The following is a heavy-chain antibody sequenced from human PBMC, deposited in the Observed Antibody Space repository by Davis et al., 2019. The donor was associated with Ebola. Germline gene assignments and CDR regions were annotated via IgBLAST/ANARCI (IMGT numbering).Heavy chain of an antibody. CDR3: ARSYSSKYYYYGMDV. Sequence: GESLKISCAASGFTFSSYSMNWVRQAPGKGLEWVSSISSSSSYIYYADSVKGRFTISRDNAKNSLYLQMNSLRAEDTAVYYCARSYSSKYYYYGMDVWGQGTTVTVSS. CDR2: ISSSSSYI. J-gene: IGHJ6*02. V-gene: IGHV3-21*01. CDR1: GFTFSSYS. D-gene: IGHD6-13*01.